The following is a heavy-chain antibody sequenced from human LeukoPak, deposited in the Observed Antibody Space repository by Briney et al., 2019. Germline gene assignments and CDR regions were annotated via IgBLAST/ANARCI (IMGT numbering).Heavy chain of an antibody. CDR3: AKARVYGGNSGGVFDY. D-gene: IGHD4-23*01. J-gene: IGHJ4*02. CDR1: GFTFSSYA. V-gene: IGHV3-23*01. Sequence: GGSLRLSCAASGFTFSSYAMSWVRQAPGKGLEWVSAISGSGGSTYYADSVKGRFTISRDNSKNTLYLQMNSLRAEDTVVYYCAKARVYGGNSGGVFDYWGQGTLVTVSS. CDR2: ISGSGGST.